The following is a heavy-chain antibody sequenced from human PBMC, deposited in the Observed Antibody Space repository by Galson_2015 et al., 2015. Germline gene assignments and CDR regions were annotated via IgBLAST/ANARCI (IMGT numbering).Heavy chain of an antibody. D-gene: IGHD1-26*01. V-gene: IGHV3-23*01. J-gene: IGHJ3*02. CDR2: ISGSGDKT. Sequence: SLRLSCAASGFTFSNFAMNWVRQAPGKGLEWVSGISGSGDKTYYADSVKGRFTIFRDNSKNTLYAQMNRLRDEDTAVYYCARPEGSGTYPTDALDMWGQGTMVTVSS. CDR1: GFTFSNFA. CDR3: ARPEGSGTYPTDALDM.